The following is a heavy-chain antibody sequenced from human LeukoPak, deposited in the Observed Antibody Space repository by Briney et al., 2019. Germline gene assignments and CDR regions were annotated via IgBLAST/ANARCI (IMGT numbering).Heavy chain of an antibody. CDR1: GGTFSSYA. CDR3: ARVTWFPPGGWFDP. V-gene: IGHV1-69*05. Sequence: SVKVSCKASGGTFSSYAISWVRQAPGQGLEWMGGIIPIFGTANYAQKFQGRVTITTDESTSTAYMELSSLRSEDTAVYYCARVTWFPPGGWFDPWGQGTLVTVSS. D-gene: IGHD3-10*01. J-gene: IGHJ5*02. CDR2: IIPIFGTA.